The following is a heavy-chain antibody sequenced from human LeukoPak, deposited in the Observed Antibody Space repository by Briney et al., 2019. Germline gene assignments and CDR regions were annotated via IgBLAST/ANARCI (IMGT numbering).Heavy chain of an antibody. CDR1: GFTFSSYA. CDR2: ISGGGGST. V-gene: IGHV3-23*01. D-gene: IGHD6-19*01. CDR3: ARGSLYSSGWYGAFDI. J-gene: IGHJ3*02. Sequence: GGSLRLSCAASGFTFSSYAMSWVRQAPGKGLEWVSAISGGGGSTYYADSVKGRFTISRDNAKNSLYLQMNSLRAEDTAVYYCARGSLYSSGWYGAFDIWGQGTMVTVSS.